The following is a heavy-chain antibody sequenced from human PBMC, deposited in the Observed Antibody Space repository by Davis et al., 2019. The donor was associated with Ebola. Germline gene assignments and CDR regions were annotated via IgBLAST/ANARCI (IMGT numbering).Heavy chain of an antibody. D-gene: IGHD3/OR15-3a*01. CDR1: GFTVSGTY. CDR3: AKAVWLDWLSADPLFDY. CDR2: LSSGGENT. V-gene: IGHV3-23*01. Sequence: GGSLRLSCAASGFTVSGTYMTWVRQAPGKGLEWVSALSSGGENTYYADSVKGRFTGSRDNSKNTLYLQMTSLIVEDTAVYYCAKAVWLDWLSADPLFDYWGQGTLVAVSS. J-gene: IGHJ4*02.